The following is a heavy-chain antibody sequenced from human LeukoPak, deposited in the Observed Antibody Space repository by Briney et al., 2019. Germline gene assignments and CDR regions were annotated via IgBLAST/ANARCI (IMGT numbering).Heavy chain of an antibody. CDR1: GFTFGDYA. J-gene: IGHJ4*02. CDR2: IRSKAYGGTT. Sequence: GGSLRLSCTASGFTFGDYAMSWVRQAPGKGLEWVGFIRSKAYGGTTEYAASVKGRFTISRDDSKSIAYLQMNSLKTEDTAVYHCTRDFSLSSGYYSFDYRGQGTLVTVSS. CDR3: TRDFSLSSGYYSFDY. V-gene: IGHV3-49*04. D-gene: IGHD3-22*01.